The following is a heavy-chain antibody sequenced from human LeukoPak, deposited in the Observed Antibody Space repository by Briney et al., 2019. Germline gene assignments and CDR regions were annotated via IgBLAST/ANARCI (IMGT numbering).Heavy chain of an antibody. CDR2: IYHSGST. D-gene: IGHD3-22*01. Sequence: RASETLSLTCTVSGYSISSGYYWGWIRQPPGKGLEWIGTIYHSGSTYYNPSLKSRVTISVDTSKNQFSLKLNSVTAADTAVYYCARGVSYYDSSGYFDYWGQGTLVTVSS. CDR1: GYSISSGYY. V-gene: IGHV4-38-2*02. CDR3: ARGVSYYDSSGYFDY. J-gene: IGHJ4*02.